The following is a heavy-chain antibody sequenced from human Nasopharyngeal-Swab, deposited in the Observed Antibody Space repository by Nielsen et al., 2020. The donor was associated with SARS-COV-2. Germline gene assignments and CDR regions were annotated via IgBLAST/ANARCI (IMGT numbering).Heavy chain of an antibody. CDR1: GFTFNNYG. CDR2: ISYEGSIK. Sequence: GGSLRLSCAVSGFTFNNYGMHWVRQAPGKGLEWVALISYEGSIKHYADFVEGRFTISRDSSKNTLFLQMNSLRAEDTAVYYCAKRKEILWLGSQRHGMDVWGQGTTVTVSS. J-gene: IGHJ6*02. CDR3: AKRKEILWLGSQRHGMDV. V-gene: IGHV3-30*18. D-gene: IGHD3-10*01.